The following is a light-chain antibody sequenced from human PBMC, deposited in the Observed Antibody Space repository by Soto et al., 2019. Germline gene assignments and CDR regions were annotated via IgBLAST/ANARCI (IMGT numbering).Light chain of an antibody. CDR3: PHYHGFSWT. J-gene: IGKJ1*01. CDR2: DAS. V-gene: IGKV1-5*01. Sequence: DIQMTQSPPTLSASVGERVTIPCRASQGIVRWLAWYQQKTGKAPKLLIYDASSLESGVPSRFSGSGAVTEFTLTISSLQPDDFATYYCPHYHGFSWTFGQGTKVEMK. CDR1: QGIVRW.